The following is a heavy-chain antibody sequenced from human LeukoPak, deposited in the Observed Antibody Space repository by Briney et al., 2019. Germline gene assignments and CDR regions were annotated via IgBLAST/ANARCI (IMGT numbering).Heavy chain of an antibody. D-gene: IGHD3-9*01. J-gene: IGHJ3*02. Sequence: PGESLKISCKGSGYSFTSYWIGWVRQMPGKGLEWMGIIYPGDSDTRYSPSFQGQVTISADKSISTAYLQWSSLKASDTAMYYCARPSYDILTGYYPDAFDIWGQGTMVTVSS. V-gene: IGHV5-51*01. CDR3: ARPSYDILTGYYPDAFDI. CDR1: GYSFTSYW. CDR2: IYPGDSDT.